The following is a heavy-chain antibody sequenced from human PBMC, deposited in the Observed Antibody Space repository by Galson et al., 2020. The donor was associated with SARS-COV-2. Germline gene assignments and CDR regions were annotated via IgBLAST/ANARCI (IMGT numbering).Heavy chain of an antibody. D-gene: IGHD3-22*01. CDR3: ARQENLNYYDSSAEERRSYYFDY. V-gene: IGHV4-39*01. CDR1: GGSISSSSYY. CDR2: IYYSGST. Sequence: ETSETLSLTCTVSGGSISSSSYYWGWIRQPPGKGLEWIGSIYYSGSTYYNPSLKSRVTISVDTSKNQFSLKLSSVTAADTAVYYCARQENLNYYDSSAEERRSYYFDYWGQGTLVTVSS. J-gene: IGHJ4*02.